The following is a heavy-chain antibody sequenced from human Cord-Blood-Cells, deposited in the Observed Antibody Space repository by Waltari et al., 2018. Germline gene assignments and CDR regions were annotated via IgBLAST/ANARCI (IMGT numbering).Heavy chain of an antibody. CDR1: GGSISSSSYY. CDR2: IYYSGST. CDR3: ARGRIFGVVIEGWFDP. Sequence: QLQLQESGPGLVKPSETLSLTCTVSGGSISSSSYYWGWIRQPPGKGREWIGSIYYSGSTYYNPSLKSRVTISVDTSKNQFSLKLSSVTAADTAVYYCARGRIFGVVIEGWFDPWGQGTLVTVSS. D-gene: IGHD3-3*01. J-gene: IGHJ5*02. V-gene: IGHV4-39*01.